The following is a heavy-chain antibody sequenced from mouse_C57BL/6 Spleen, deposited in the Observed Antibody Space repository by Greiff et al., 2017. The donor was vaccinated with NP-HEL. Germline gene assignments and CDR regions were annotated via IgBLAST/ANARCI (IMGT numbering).Heavy chain of an antibody. V-gene: IGHV1-81*01. D-gene: IGHD1-1*01. CDR1: GYTFTSYG. Sequence: VQLQHSLAELARPGASVKLSCKASGYTFTSYGISWVKQRTGQGLEWIGEIPPRSGNTYYNEKFKGKATLTADKSSSTAYMELGSLTSEDSAVYFCAGSYGGSADWYVDVWGTGTTVTVSS. J-gene: IGHJ1*03. CDR3: AGSYGGSADWYVDV. CDR2: IPPRSGNT.